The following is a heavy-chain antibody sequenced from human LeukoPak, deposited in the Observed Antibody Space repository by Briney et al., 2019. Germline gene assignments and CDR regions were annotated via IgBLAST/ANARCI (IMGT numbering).Heavy chain of an antibody. J-gene: IGHJ4*02. Sequence: PSETLSLTCTVSGGSVSSGSYYWSWIRQPPGKGLERIGYIYYSGSTNYNPSLKSRVTISVDTSKNQFSLKLSSVTAADTAVYYCARGKGGSYYEVDYWGQGTLVTVSS. CDR2: IYYSGST. CDR3: ARGKGGSYYEVDY. CDR1: GGSVSSGSYY. V-gene: IGHV4-61*01. D-gene: IGHD1-26*01.